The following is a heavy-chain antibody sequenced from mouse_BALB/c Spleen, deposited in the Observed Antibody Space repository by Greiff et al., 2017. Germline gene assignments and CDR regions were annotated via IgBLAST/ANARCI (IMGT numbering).Heavy chain of an antibody. J-gene: IGHJ3*01. CDR1: GFSLTSYG. V-gene: IGHV2-9*02. Sequence: VQGVESGPGLVAPSQSLSITCTVSGFSLTSYGVHWVRQPPGKGLEWLGVIWAGGSTNYNSALMSRLSISKDNSKSQVFLKMNSLQTDDTAMYYCARDRFITTAPFAYWGQGTLVTVSA. D-gene: IGHD1-2*01. CDR3: ARDRFITTAPFAY. CDR2: IWAGGST.